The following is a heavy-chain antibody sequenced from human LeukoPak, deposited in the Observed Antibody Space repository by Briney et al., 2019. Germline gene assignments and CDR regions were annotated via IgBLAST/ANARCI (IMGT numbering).Heavy chain of an antibody. Sequence: GGSLRLSCAASGFTVSTDNMSWVRQVPGKGLEWVSVVYSGNDGTNYADSVRGRFTISGDDSKNMVYLQMNNLRLEDAAVYYCTKRSRGYYDYWGQGTLVTVSS. CDR3: TKRSRGYYDY. J-gene: IGHJ4*02. D-gene: IGHD3-10*01. CDR1: GFTVSTDN. V-gene: IGHV3-66*02. CDR2: VYSGNDGT.